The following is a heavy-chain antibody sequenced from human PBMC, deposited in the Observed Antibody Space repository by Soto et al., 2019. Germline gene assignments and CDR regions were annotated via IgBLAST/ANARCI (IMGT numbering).Heavy chain of an antibody. CDR3: ASLFCGGGSCSPGPGY. CDR2: IIPIFGTA. J-gene: IGHJ4*02. D-gene: IGHD2-15*01. CDR1: GGTFSSYA. Sequence: QVQLVQSGAEVKKPGSSVKVSCKASGGTFSSYAISWVRQAPGQGLEWMGGIIPIFGTANYAQKFQGRVTITADKPTTTAYLELSGRGSEDTAVYYCASLFCGGGSCSPGPGYGGQGTLVPVSS. V-gene: IGHV1-69*06.